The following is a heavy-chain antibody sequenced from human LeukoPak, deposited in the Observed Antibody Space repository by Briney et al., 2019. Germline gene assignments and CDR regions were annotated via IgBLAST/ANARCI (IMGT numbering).Heavy chain of an antibody. CDR1: GFTFSSYW. J-gene: IGHJ6*04. CDR3: ASGLGYCSSTSCYNYYYYGMDV. CDR2: IKQDGSEK. D-gene: IGHD2-2*02. Sequence: PGGSLRLSCAASGFTFSSYWMSWLRQAPGKGLEWVANIKQDGSEKYYVDSVKGRFTISRDNAKNSLYLQMNSLRAEDTAVYYCASGLGYCSSTSCYNYYYYGMDVWGKGTTVTVSS. V-gene: IGHV3-7*03.